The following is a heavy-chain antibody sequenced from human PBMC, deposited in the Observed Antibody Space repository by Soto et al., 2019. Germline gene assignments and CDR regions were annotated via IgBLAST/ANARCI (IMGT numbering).Heavy chain of an antibody. CDR2: IYYSGST. D-gene: IGHD6-19*01. J-gene: IGHJ6*02. CDR1: GGSISSYY. CDR3: ARLYIRGWYGYYYYGMDV. Sequence: QVQLQESGPGLVKPSETLSLTCTVSGGSISSYYWSWIRQPPGKGLEWIGYIYYSGSTNYNPSLMSRVTISVDASKNKFALKRSSVTAAATAVYYCARLYIRGWYGYYYYGMDVWGQGTTVTVSS. V-gene: IGHV4-59*08.